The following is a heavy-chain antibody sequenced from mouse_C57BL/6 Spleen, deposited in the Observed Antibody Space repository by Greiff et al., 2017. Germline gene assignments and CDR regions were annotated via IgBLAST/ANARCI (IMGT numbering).Heavy chain of an antibody. D-gene: IGHD2-2*01. Sequence: EVQLQQSGPELVKPGASVKISCKASGYSFTDYNMNWVKQSNGKSLEWIGVINPNYGTTSYNQQFKGKATLTVDPSSSTAYMQRNSLTSEDSAVYYCARGVPYGYDGGYWYFDVWGTGTTVTVSS. V-gene: IGHV1-39*01. CDR2: INPNYGTT. CDR1: GYSFTDYN. CDR3: ARGVPYGYDGGYWYFDV. J-gene: IGHJ1*03.